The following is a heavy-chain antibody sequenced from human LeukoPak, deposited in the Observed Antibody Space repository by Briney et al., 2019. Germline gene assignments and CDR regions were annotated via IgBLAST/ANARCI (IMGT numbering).Heavy chain of an antibody. V-gene: IGHV4-31*03. D-gene: IGHD6-13*01. CDR3: ARDLIPGIAAAGTPND. CDR2: IYYSGST. CDR1: GGSISSGGYY. Sequence: SETLSLTCTVSGGSISSGGYYWSWIRQHPGKGLEWIGYIYYSGSTYYNPSLKSRVTISVDTSKNQFSLKLSSVTAADTAVYYCARDLIPGIAAAGTPNDRGQGTLVTVSS. J-gene: IGHJ4*02.